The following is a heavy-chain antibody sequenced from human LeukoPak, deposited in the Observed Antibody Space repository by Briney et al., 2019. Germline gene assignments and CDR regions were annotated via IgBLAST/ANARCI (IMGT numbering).Heavy chain of an antibody. CDR2: IYTRGST. CDR1: GGYISSDSYY. V-gene: IGHV4-61*02. CDR3: ARYDFLPTRDAFDI. J-gene: IGHJ3*02. Sequence: SQTLSLTCTVSGGYISSDSYYWSWIRQPAGKGLEWIGRIYTRGSTDYNPSLKSRVTISIDTSKNQFSLKLSSVTAADTAVYYCARYDFLPTRDAFDIWGQGTMATVSS. D-gene: IGHD3-3*01.